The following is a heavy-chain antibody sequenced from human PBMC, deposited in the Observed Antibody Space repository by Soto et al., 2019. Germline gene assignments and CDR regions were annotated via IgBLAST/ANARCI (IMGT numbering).Heavy chain of an antibody. V-gene: IGHV4-34*09. D-gene: IGHD2-21*01. CDR1: GGSFGGYY. J-gene: IGHJ5*02. CDR2: IYVTGAV. CDR3: ARLRIATNNYKWFDA. Sequence: PSETLSVTCAVFGGSFGGYYWSWIRQVPGKGLEWIGHIYVTGAVDYNSCLRDRITISQATSERQFSLNLRLVTAADTAVYYCARLRIATNNYKWFDAWGQGTLVTVTS.